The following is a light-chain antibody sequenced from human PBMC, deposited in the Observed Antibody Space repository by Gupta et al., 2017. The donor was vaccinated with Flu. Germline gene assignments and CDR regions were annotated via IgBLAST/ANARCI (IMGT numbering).Light chain of an antibody. V-gene: IGLV10-54*04. Sequence: TYTITWPGNTKDSGHQRAARRQQHQCHTPKVLYPRDNSRPSGISERFSASRSGNTASLTMTRLQTEDEADYYCSAWDNSRNAVVFGGGTKLTVL. CDR1: TKDSGHQR. CDR3: SAWDNSRNAVV. CDR2: RDN. J-gene: IGLJ2*01.